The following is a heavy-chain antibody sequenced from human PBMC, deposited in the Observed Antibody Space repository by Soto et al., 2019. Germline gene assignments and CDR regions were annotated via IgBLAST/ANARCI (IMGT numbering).Heavy chain of an antibody. CDR2: ISAYNGNT. CDR3: AREVQFAVRSAYYYGMDV. V-gene: IGHV1-18*04. D-gene: IGHD1-1*01. Sequence: ASVKGSCKAAGYTFTSYGISWVRQAPGQGLEWMGWISAYNGNTNYAQKLQGRVTMTTDTSTSTAYMELRSLRSDDTAVYYCAREVQFAVRSAYYYGMDVWGQGTTVTVSS. J-gene: IGHJ6*02. CDR1: GYTFTSYG.